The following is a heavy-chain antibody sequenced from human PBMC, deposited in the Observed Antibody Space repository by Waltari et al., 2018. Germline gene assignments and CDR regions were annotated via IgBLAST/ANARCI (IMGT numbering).Heavy chain of an antibody. J-gene: IGHJ4*02. CDR2: FDPEDGET. Sequence: QVQLVQSGAEVKKPGASVKVSCKASGYTFTGYYMHWVRQAPGKGLEWMGGFDPEDGETIYAQKFQGRVTMTEDTSTDTAYMELSSLRSEDTAVYYCATGHVTMVRGVIGYWGQGTLVTVSS. V-gene: IGHV1-24*01. CDR1: GYTFTGYY. CDR3: ATGHVTMVRGVIGY. D-gene: IGHD3-10*01.